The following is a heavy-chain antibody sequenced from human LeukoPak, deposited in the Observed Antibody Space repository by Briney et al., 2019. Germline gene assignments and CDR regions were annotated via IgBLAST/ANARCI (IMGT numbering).Heavy chain of an antibody. J-gene: IGHJ1*01. V-gene: IGHV3-30*01. CDR1: GFTFSSYA. CDR3: ARTRIAAAGDFQH. D-gene: IGHD6-13*01. Sequence: GGSLRLSCAASGFTFSSYAMHWVRQAPGKGLEWVAVIPYDGSNKYYADSVKGRFTISRDNSKNTLYLQMNSLRAEDTAVYYCARTRIAAAGDFQHWGQGTLVTVSS. CDR2: IPYDGSNK.